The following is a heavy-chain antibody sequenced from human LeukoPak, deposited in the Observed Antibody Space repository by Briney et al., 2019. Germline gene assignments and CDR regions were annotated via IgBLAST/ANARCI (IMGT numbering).Heavy chain of an antibody. V-gene: IGHV3-48*03. Sequence: GGSLRLSCAASGFTFSSYEMNWVRQAPGKGLEWVSYISSSGSTIYYADSVKGRFTISRDNAKNSLYLQMNSLRAEDTAVCYCATGYCSSTSCFRWGQGTLVTVSS. D-gene: IGHD2-2*01. J-gene: IGHJ4*02. CDR3: ATGYCSSTSCFR. CDR2: ISSSGSTI. CDR1: GFTFSSYE.